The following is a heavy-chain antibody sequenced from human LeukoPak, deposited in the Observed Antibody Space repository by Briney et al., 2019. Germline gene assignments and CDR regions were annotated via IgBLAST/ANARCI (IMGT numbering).Heavy chain of an antibody. Sequence: SETLSLTCAVSGYSINSGYYWGWIRQPPGEGLEWIGSVYHTGTAYYNPSLESRVTISLDRSKNQVSLKVSPLTAADTAVYYCVRDGPYRITNMDVWGKGTTVTISS. V-gene: IGHV4-38-2*02. CDR2: VYHTGTA. CDR1: GYSINSGYY. CDR3: VRDGPYRITNMDV. J-gene: IGHJ6*03.